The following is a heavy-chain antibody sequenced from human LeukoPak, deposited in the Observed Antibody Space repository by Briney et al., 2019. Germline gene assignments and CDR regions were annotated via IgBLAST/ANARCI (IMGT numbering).Heavy chain of an antibody. CDR2: TYYRSRWYY. Sequence: SQTVSLTCAISGDSVSSNSAAWNWIRQSPSRGLEWLGRTYYRSRWYYDYAVSAKSRITINPDTSKNQFSLQLNSVTPEDTAVYYCARDQRQGLWFASFDYWGQGTLVTASS. CDR3: ARDQRQGLWFASFDY. V-gene: IGHV6-1*01. J-gene: IGHJ4*02. D-gene: IGHD5-18*01. CDR1: GDSVSSNSAA.